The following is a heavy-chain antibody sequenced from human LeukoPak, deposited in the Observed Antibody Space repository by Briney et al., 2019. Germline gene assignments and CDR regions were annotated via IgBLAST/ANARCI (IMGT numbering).Heavy chain of an antibody. CDR3: ASRTLLLWFRETPFDY. V-gene: IGHV4-34*01. CDR2: INHSGST. J-gene: IGHJ4*02. CDR1: GGSFSGYY. Sequence: SETLSLTCAVYGGSFSGYYWSWIRQPPGKGLEWIGEINHSGSTNYNPSLKSRVTISVDTSKNQFSLKLSSVTAADTAVYYCASRTLLLWFRETPFDYWGQGTLVTVSS. D-gene: IGHD3-10*01.